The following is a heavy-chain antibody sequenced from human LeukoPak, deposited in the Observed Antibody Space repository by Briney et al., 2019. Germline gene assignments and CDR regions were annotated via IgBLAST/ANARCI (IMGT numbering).Heavy chain of an antibody. V-gene: IGHV2-70*11. CDR2: IDWDDDK. CDR1: GFSLTTSGMC. J-gene: IGHJ6*03. Sequence: KGSGPTLVNPTQTLTLTCTFSGFSLTTSGMCVSWIRQPPGKALEWLARIDWDDDKYYSTSLKTRLTISKDTSKNQVVLTMTNMDPVDTATYYCARARPENLSSGWYRWGYNYYIDVWGKGTTVTISS. D-gene: IGHD6-19*01. CDR3: ARARPENLSSGWYRWGYNYYIDV.